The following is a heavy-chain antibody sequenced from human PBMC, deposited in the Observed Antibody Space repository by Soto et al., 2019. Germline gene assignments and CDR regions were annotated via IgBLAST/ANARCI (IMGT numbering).Heavy chain of an antibody. D-gene: IGHD2-15*01. V-gene: IGHV3-30-3*01. CDR2: ISYDGSNK. Sequence: GGSLRLSCAASGFTFSSYAMHWVRQAPGKGLEWVAVISYDGSNKYYADSVKGRFTISRDNSKNTLYLQMNSLRAEDTAVYYCARGDIVVVVPGGDFDYWGQGTLVTVSS. J-gene: IGHJ4*02. CDR3: ARGDIVVVVPGGDFDY. CDR1: GFTFSSYA.